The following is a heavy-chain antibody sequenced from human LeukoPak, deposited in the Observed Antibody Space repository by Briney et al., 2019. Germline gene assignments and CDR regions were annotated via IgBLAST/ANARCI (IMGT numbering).Heavy chain of an antibody. D-gene: IGHD6-19*01. CDR3: AKDRHYSSNLFDY. CDR1: GFTFSSYD. V-gene: IGHV3-30*18. CDR2: IPYDGRNT. J-gene: IGHJ4*02. Sequence: GGSLRLSCAASGFTFSSYDMHWVRQAPGKGLEWVAVIPYDGRNTYYADSVKGRFTISRDNSKNTLNLQMNSLRAEDTAVYFCAKDRHYSSNLFDYWGQGTLVTVSS.